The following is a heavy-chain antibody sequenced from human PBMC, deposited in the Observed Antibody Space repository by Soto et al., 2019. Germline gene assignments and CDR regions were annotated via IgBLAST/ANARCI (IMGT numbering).Heavy chain of an antibody. Sequence: SQTLSLTCAISGDSVSSNSAAWNWIRQSPSRGLEWLGRTYYRSKWYNDYAVSVKSRITINPDTSKNQFSLQLNSVTPEDTAVYYCARVSARSWYSSSYYFDYWGQGTLVTVSS. V-gene: IGHV6-1*01. D-gene: IGHD6-6*01. CDR1: GDSVSSNSAA. J-gene: IGHJ4*02. CDR3: ARVSARSWYSSSYYFDY. CDR2: TYYRSKWYN.